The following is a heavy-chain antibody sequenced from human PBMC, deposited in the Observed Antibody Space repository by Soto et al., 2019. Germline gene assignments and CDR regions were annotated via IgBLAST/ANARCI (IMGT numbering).Heavy chain of an antibody. Sequence: GGSLRLSCAASGFTFSSYGMHWVRQAPGKGLEWVAVISYDGSNKYYADSVKGRFTISRDNSKNTLYLQMNSLGAEDTAVYYCARNMYYYDTSGSNDASDIWGQGTMVTVSS. CDR2: ISYDGSNK. CDR1: GFTFSSYG. J-gene: IGHJ3*02. CDR3: ARNMYYYDTSGSNDASDI. D-gene: IGHD3-22*01. V-gene: IGHV3-30*03.